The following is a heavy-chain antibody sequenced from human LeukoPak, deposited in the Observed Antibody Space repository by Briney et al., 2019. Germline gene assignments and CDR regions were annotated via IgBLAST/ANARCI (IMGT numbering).Heavy chain of an antibody. D-gene: IGHD4-23*01. J-gene: IGHJ3*02. CDR3: ARALMTTVVTTSGGDI. CDR2: INPNSGDT. CDR1: GYTFTDYY. V-gene: IGHV1-2*02. Sequence: ASVKVSCKASGYTFTDYYMHWVRQAPGQGLWWMGWINPNSGDTNYAQKFQGRVTMTRDTSISTAYMELSRLRSDDTAVYYCARALMTTVVTTSGGDIWGQGTMVTVSS.